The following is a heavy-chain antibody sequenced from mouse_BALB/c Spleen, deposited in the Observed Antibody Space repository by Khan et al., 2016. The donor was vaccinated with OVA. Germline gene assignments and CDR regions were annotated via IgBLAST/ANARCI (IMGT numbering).Heavy chain of an antibody. CDR1: GFSLSSNG. CDR3: AKFTPDYYSMDY. J-gene: IGHJ4*01. V-gene: IGHV2-3*01. D-gene: IGHD1-1*01. CDR2: IWGDGST. Sequence: QVQLKESGPGLVAPSQSLSITCTVSGFSLSSNGVSWVRQPPGKGLEWLGVIWGDGSTNYHSTLKSRLIISKANSKSQVFLKLNSLQTDDTATYYCAKFTPDYYSMDYWGQGTSVTVAS.